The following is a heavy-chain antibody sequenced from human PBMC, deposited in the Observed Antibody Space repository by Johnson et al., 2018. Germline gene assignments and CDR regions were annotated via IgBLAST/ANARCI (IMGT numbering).Heavy chain of an antibody. CDR3: ARDVVTHYGMDV. CDR1: GFTFSDYG. D-gene: IGHD2-15*01. J-gene: IGHJ6*02. Sequence: QVKLVQSGGGVVQPGRSLRLSCAASGFTFSDYGMHWVRQAPGKGLEWVAVIWYDGSRKYYADSVKGRFTISRDNSKNTLYLQMNSLRAEDTAVYYCARDVVTHYGMDVWGQGTTVTVSS. V-gene: IGHV3-33*01. CDR2: IWYDGSRK.